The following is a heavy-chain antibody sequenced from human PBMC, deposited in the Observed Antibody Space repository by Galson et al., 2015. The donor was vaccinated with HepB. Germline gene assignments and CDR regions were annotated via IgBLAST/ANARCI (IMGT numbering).Heavy chain of an antibody. CDR2: ISGSGDTT. CDR3: AKRISITFFGPGKNYMDV. J-gene: IGHJ6*03. D-gene: IGHD3-3*01. Sequence: SLRLSCAASGFTFSSHAMSWVRQAPGKGLEWVSGISGSGDTTHYAGSVEGRFTTSRDNSKNTLYMQINSLTAEDTAVYYCAKRISITFFGPGKNYMDVWGKGTTVTVSS. V-gene: IGHV3-23*01. CDR1: GFTFSSHA.